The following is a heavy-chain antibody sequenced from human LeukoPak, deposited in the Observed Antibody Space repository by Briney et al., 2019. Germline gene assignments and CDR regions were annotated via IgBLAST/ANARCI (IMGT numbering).Heavy chain of an antibody. Sequence: SVKVSCKASGGTFSSYAISWVRQAPGQGLGWMGGIIPIFGTANYAQKFQGRVTITADESTSTAYMELSSLRSEDTAVYYCARDHDCSGGSCYSWFDPWGQGTLVTVSS. V-gene: IGHV1-69*13. CDR2: IIPIFGTA. CDR1: GGTFSSYA. J-gene: IGHJ5*02. CDR3: ARDHDCSGGSCYSWFDP. D-gene: IGHD2-15*01.